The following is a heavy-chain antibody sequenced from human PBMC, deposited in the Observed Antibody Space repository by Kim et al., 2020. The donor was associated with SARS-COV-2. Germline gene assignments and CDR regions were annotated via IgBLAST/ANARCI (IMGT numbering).Heavy chain of an antibody. Sequence: GGSLRLSCAASGFTFNNYAMSWVRQAPGKGLEWVAAIGGYGATTYFADSVKGRFTISRDTSDNTLYLQMSSLRAEDTAVYYCATCLAWTTVPPRYFGTWGRGALVTVSS. CDR2: IGGYGATT. J-gene: IGHJ2*01. CDR1: GFTFNNYA. CDR3: ATCLAWTTVPPRYFGT. V-gene: IGHV3-23*01. D-gene: IGHD4-17*01.